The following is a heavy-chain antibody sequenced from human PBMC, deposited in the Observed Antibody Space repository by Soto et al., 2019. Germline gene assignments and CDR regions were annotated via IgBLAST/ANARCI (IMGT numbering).Heavy chain of an antibody. J-gene: IGHJ4*02. V-gene: IGHV4-31*03. CDR3: ARVKVGSSSSFDY. CDR2: IHYSGST. Sequence: SETLSLTCTVSGGSISSGGYYWSWIRQHPGKGLEWIGYIHYSGSTYYNPSLKSRVTISVDTSKNQFSLKLSSVTAADTAVYYCARVKVGSSSSFDYWGQGTLVTVSS. D-gene: IGHD6-6*01. CDR1: GGSISSGGYY.